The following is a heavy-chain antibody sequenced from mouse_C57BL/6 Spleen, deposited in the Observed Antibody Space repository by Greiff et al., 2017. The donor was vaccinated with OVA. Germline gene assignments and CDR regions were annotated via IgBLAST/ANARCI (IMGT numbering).Heavy chain of an antibody. J-gene: IGHJ2*01. CDR1: GYAFSSYW. CDR2: IYPGDGDT. D-gene: IGHD1-1*01. V-gene: IGHV1-80*01. Sequence: VQLQESGAELVKPGASVKISCKASGYAFSSYWMNWVKQRPGKGLEWIGQIYPGDGDTNYNGKFKGKATLTADKSSSTAYMQRSSLTSEDSAVYFCAREGDYYGSKYYFDYWGQGTTLTVSS. CDR3: AREGDYYGSKYYFDY.